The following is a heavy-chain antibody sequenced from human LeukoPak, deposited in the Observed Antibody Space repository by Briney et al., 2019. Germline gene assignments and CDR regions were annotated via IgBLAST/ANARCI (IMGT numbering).Heavy chain of an antibody. CDR2: ISAYNGNT. V-gene: IGHV1-18*01. Sequence: ASVKVSCKASGYTFTSYGISWVRQAPGQGLEWMGWISAYNGNTNYAQKLQGRVTMTTDTSTSTAYMELRSLRSDDTAVYYCARDYRWVGTMECDYWGQGTLVTVSS. D-gene: IGHD3-10*01. CDR3: ARDYRWVGTMECDY. CDR1: GYTFTSYG. J-gene: IGHJ4*02.